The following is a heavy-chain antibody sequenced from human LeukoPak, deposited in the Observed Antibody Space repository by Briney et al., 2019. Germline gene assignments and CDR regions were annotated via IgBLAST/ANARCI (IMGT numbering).Heavy chain of an antibody. CDR3: ARDRDYYDSTPPGY. J-gene: IGHJ4*02. D-gene: IGHD3-22*01. V-gene: IGHV3-48*04. CDR1: GFTFSSYS. CDR2: ISSSSSTI. Sequence: PGGSLRLSCAASGFTFSSYSMNLVRQAPGKGLEWVSYISSSSSTIYYADSVKGRFTISRDNAKNSLYLQMNSLRAEDTAVYYCARDRDYYDSTPPGYWGQGTLVTVSS.